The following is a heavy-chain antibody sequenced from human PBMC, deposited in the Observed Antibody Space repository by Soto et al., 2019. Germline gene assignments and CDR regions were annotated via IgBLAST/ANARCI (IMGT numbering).Heavy chain of an antibody. CDR3: ARVSMAVNWIDP. Sequence: QVQLQESGPGLVKPSQTLSLICTVSGGSVSSGSYYWSWIRQHPGKGLEWIGYISYRGSTSYNPSLRSRVSMSVDTSKNQFFLKLRSVTAADTAIYYCARVSMAVNWIDPWGQGTLVTVSS. V-gene: IGHV4-31*03. D-gene: IGHD4-17*01. CDR1: GGSVSSGSYY. J-gene: IGHJ5*02. CDR2: ISYRGST.